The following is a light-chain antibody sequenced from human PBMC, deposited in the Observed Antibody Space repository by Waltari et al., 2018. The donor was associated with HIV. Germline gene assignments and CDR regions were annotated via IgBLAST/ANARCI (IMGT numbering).Light chain of an antibody. Sequence: ALTQPPSASGSPGQSVTISCTGGDSDIGSTNFVSCYQQHPAKAPKLMLYEVNKRPSGVSHRFSGTKSGSVASLTVSGLQADDEADYYCSSYAGRDIRVVFGGGTKLTVL. J-gene: IGLJ2*01. V-gene: IGLV2-8*01. CDR2: EVN. CDR3: SSYAGRDIRVV. CDR1: DSDIGSTNF.